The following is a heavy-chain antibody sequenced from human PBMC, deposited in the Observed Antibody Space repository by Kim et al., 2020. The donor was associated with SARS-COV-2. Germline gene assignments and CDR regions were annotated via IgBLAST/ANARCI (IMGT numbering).Heavy chain of an antibody. J-gene: IGHJ4*02. D-gene: IGHD3-10*01. Sequence: GGSLRLSCEASGFTFDDYAMHWVRQAPGKGLEWVSGLSWNSAKVGYAGSVEGRFTISRDNAKNSLYLQMNSLRTEDTSLYYCAKDKRFGSGSFYMGVIDYWGQGTLVSVSS. CDR3: AKDKRFGSGSFYMGVIDY. CDR2: LSWNSAKV. V-gene: IGHV3-9*01. CDR1: GFTFDDYA.